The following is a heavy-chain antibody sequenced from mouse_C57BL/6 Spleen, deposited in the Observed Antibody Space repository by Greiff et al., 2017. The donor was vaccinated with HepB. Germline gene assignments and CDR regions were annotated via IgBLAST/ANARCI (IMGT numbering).Heavy chain of an antibody. CDR3: ARRAQAFYAMDY. Sequence: QVQLQQPGAELVKPGASVKLSCKASGSTFTSYWMQWVKQRPGQGLEWIGEIDPSDSYTNYNQKFKGKATVTVDTSSSTAYMQLSSLTSEDSAVYYCARRAQAFYAMDYWGQGTSVTVSS. CDR1: GSTFTSYW. CDR2: IDPSDSYT. J-gene: IGHJ4*01. V-gene: IGHV1-50*01. D-gene: IGHD3-2*02.